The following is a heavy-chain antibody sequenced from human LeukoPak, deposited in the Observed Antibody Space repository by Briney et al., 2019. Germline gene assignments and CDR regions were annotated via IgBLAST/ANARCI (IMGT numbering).Heavy chain of an antibody. CDR1: GFTFSSYG. D-gene: IGHD3-22*01. J-gene: IGHJ4*02. CDR2: IRYAGSNK. V-gene: IGHV3-30*02. CDR3: ATSTVVITFGPPDY. Sequence: GGSLRLSCAASGFTFSSYGMHWVRQAPGKGLEWVAFIRYAGSNKYYADSVKGRFIISRDNSKNTLYLQMNSLRAEDTAVYYCATSTVVITFGPPDYWGQGTLVSVSS.